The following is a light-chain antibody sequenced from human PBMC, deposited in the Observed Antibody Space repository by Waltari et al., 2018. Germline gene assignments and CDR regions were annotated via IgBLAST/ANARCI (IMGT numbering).Light chain of an antibody. CDR2: GAS. CDR3: QQYGSSPPT. CDR1: QSVSSSY. J-gene: IGKJ1*01. Sequence: EIVLTQSPGTLSLSPGERATLSCRASQSVSSSYLAWYQQKPGQAPRLLIYGASSRATSIPDRFSGSDSGTDFTLTISRLEPEDFAVYYCQQYGSSPPTFGQGTRVEIK. V-gene: IGKV3-20*01.